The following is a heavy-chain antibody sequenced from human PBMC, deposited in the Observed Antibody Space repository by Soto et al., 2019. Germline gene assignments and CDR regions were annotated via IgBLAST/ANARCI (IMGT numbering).Heavy chain of an antibody. CDR2: IKQDGSEK. CDR1: GFTFSDYL. CDR3: ASGLWTFQH. Sequence: GGSLRLSCGASGFTFSDYLMSWVRQSPGKGLEWVANIKQDGSEKYYVDSVKGRFIISRDNTKNSLYLQMDNLGAEDTAVYFCASGLWTFQHWGQGTLVT. J-gene: IGHJ1*01. V-gene: IGHV3-7*01. D-gene: IGHD3-10*01.